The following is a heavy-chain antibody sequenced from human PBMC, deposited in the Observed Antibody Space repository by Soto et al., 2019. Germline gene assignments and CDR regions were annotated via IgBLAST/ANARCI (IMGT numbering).Heavy chain of an antibody. V-gene: IGHV3-30*18. D-gene: IGHD3-22*01. CDR2: ISYDGSKK. CDR3: AKYVGDYDDDTFDI. CDR1: GFTFSNYG. J-gene: IGHJ3*02. Sequence: QVQLVESGGGVVQPGRSLRLSCAASGFTFSNYGMHWVRQAPGKGLEWVAVISYDGSKKYYAYSVKGRFTISRDNSKNTLFLQMSSLRAEDTAVYYCAKYVGDYDDDTFDIWGQGTMVTVS.